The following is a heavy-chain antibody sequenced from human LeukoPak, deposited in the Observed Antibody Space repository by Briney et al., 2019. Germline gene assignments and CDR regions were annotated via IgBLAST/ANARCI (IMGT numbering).Heavy chain of an antibody. J-gene: IGHJ4*02. CDR2: INPSGDNT. CDR3: ASSFYDLLVYFDY. D-gene: IGHD5/OR15-5a*01. Sequence: ASVKVSCKASGYTFTGYYMHWVRQAPGQGLEWMGRINPSGDNTNYAQKFQGRVTMARDMSTSTVYMELSSLRSEDTAVYYCASSFYDLLVYFDYWGQGTLVTVSS. CDR1: GYTFTGYY. V-gene: IGHV1-46*01.